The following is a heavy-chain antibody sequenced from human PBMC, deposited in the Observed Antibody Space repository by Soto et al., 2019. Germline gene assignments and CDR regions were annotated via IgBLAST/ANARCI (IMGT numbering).Heavy chain of an antibody. CDR2: IIPIFGTA. J-gene: IGHJ3*02. CDR1: GGTFSSYA. V-gene: IGHV1-69*13. D-gene: IGHD3-22*01. CDR3: AREIVRWHRAAFDI. Sequence: ASVKVSCKASGGTFSSYAISRVRQAPGQGLEWMGGIIPIFGTANYAQKFQGRVTITADESTSTDYMELSSLRSEDTAVYYCAREIVRWHRAAFDIWGQGTMVTVSS.